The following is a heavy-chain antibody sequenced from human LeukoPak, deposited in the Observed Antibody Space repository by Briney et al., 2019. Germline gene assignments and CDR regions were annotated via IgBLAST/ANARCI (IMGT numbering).Heavy chain of an antibody. CDR2: ISWNSGSI. CDR1: GFTFDDFA. J-gene: IGHJ5*02. Sequence: PGGSLRLSCAAYGFTFDDFAMPWVRQAPWKGVVWLSGISWNSGSIGYADSVKGRFTISRDNAKSSLYLRMNSLRVEDTTVYYCARDLHFWEPRTHETWFDPWGQGTLVTVSS. D-gene: IGHD3-3*02. CDR3: ARDLHFWEPRTHETWFDP. V-gene: IGHV3-9*01.